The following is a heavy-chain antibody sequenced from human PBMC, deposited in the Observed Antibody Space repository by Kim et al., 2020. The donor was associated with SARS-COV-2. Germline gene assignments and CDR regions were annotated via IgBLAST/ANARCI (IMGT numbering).Heavy chain of an antibody. D-gene: IGHD3-3*01. Sequence: SETLSLTCAVYGGSFSGYYWSWIRQPPGKGLEWIGEINHSGSTNYNPSLKSRVTISVDTSKNQFSLKLSSVTAADTAVYYCARPYITYYDFWSGYQNTNWFDPWGQGTLVTVSS. CDR2: INHSGST. V-gene: IGHV4-34*01. CDR3: ARPYITYYDFWSGYQNTNWFDP. J-gene: IGHJ5*02. CDR1: GGSFSGYY.